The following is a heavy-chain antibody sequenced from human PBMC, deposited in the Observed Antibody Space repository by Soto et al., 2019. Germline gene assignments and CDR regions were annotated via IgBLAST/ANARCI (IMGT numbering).Heavy chain of an antibody. CDR1: GFTFSSYS. V-gene: IGHV3-21*01. D-gene: IGHD5-12*01. Sequence: PGGSLRLSCAASGFTFSSYSMNWVRQAPGKGLEWVSSISSSSSSYIYYADSVKGRFTISRDNAKNSLYLQMNSLRAEDTAVYYCAGDSGEAGYDSPYYYGMDVWGQGTTVTVSS. J-gene: IGHJ6*02. CDR3: AGDSGEAGYDSPYYYGMDV. CDR2: ISSSSSSYI.